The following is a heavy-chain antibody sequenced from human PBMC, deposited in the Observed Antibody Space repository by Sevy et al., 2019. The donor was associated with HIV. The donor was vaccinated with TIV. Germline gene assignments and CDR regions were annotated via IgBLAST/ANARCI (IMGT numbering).Heavy chain of an antibody. CDR1: GFTFSSHW. D-gene: IGHD6-13*01. Sequence: GGSLRLSCAASGFTFSSHWMSWVRQAPGKGLEWVANIKQVGSEKYYVDSVKGRFTISRDNAKNSLSLQMNSLRAEDTAVYYCARDTGGIGMDVWGQGTTVTVSS. CDR2: IKQVGSEK. J-gene: IGHJ6*02. CDR3: ARDTGGIGMDV. V-gene: IGHV3-7*01.